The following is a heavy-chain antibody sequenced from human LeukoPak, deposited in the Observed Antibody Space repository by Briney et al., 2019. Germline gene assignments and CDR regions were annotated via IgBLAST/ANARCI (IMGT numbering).Heavy chain of an antibody. V-gene: IGHV4-34*01. CDR1: GGSFSGYY. CDR3: ARVPYGAYDY. CDR2: INHSGST. J-gene: IGHJ4*02. Sequence: SETLSLTCAVYGGSFSGYYWSWIRQPPGKGLEWIGEINHSGSTNYNPSLKSRVTISVDTSKNQFSLKLSSVTAADTAVYYCARVPYGAYDYWGQGTLVTVSS. D-gene: IGHD4-17*01.